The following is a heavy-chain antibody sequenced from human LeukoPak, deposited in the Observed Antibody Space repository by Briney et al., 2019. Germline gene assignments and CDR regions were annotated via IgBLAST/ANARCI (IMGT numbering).Heavy chain of an antibody. CDR3: ARHDSSSGLPYYFDY. CDR1: GGSISSYF. Sequence: SETLSLTCTVSGGSISSYFWSWIRQPPGKGLEWIGYIYYSGSTNYNPSLKSRVTISVDTSKNQFSLILSSVTAADTAVYYCARHDSSSGLPYYFDYWGQGTLSPSPQ. CDR2: IYYSGST. J-gene: IGHJ4*02. V-gene: IGHV4-59*08. D-gene: IGHD2-15*01.